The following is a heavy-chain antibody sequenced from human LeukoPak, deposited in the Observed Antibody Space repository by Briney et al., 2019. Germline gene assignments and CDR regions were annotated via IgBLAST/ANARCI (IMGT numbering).Heavy chain of an antibody. CDR1: GYTFTSYG. V-gene: IGHV1-18*04. J-gene: IGHJ4*02. D-gene: IGHD2/OR15-2a*01. CDR2: ISAYSGNT. Sequence: GASVNFACKAPGYTFTSYGISWVQQAPGQGLEWMGWISAYSGNTNYAQKLQGRVTMTTDTSTSTAYMELRSLRSDDTAVYYCARDRIFDYWGQGTLVTVSS. CDR3: ARDRIFDY.